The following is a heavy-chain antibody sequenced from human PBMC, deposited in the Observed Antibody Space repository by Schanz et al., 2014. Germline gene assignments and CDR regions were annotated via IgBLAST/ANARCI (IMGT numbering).Heavy chain of an antibody. D-gene: IGHD2-8*01. CDR2: ISPSTGRT. CDR1: GYTFNNYY. V-gene: IGHV1-46*02. CDR3: AGFRSKYVLRCLHA. Sequence: SGPEAREPAASAKVSCKASGYTFNNYYRHWLRQAPVQRPEWLGDISPSTGRTTYAPKFPDRATITRDTSMTTVYMEMSSLRSEDTAIYDCAGFRSKYVLRCLHARGQGYLVIVS. J-gene: IGHJ4*02.